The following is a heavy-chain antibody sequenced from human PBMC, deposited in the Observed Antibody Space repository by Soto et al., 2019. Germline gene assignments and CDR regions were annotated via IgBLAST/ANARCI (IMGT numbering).Heavy chain of an antibody. Sequence: GGSLRLSCAASGFTFSSYSMNWVRQAPGKGLEWVSSISSSSSYIYYADSVKGRFTISRDNAKNSLYLQMNSLRAEDTAVYYCARWYYYDSSGYRLDYFDYWGQGTLVTVSS. J-gene: IGHJ4*02. CDR1: GFTFSSYS. CDR3: ARWYYYDSSGYRLDYFDY. V-gene: IGHV3-21*01. D-gene: IGHD3-22*01. CDR2: ISSSSSYI.